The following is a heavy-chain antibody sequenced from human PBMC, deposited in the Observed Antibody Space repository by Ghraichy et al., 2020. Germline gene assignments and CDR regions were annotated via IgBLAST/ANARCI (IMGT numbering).Heavy chain of an antibody. CDR2: IWYDGSNK. CDR3: AREKYDFWSGYPYYYYGMDV. Sequence: GESLNISCAASGFTFSSYGMHWVRQAPGKGLEWVAVIWYDGSNKYYADSVKGRFTISRDNSKNTLYLQMNSLRAEDTAVYYCAREKYDFWSGYPYYYYGMDVWGQGTTVTVSS. J-gene: IGHJ6*02. CDR1: GFTFSSYG. V-gene: IGHV3-33*01. D-gene: IGHD3-3*01.